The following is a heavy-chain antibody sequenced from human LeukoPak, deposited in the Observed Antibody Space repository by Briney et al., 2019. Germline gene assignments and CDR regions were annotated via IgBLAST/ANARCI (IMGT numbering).Heavy chain of an antibody. D-gene: IGHD2-15*01. CDR3: WGQGEYCSGGSCSPFDH. V-gene: IGHV3-9*01. Sequence: GGSLRLSCAVSGFTFDDYAMHWVRQVPGKGLEWVSGINWNSDSIGYADSVKGRFTTSRDNAKNSLYLHMNSLKTEDTAVYYCWGQGEYCSGGSCSPFDHWGQGTLVTVSS. J-gene: IGHJ4*02. CDR2: INWNSDSI. CDR1: GFTFDDYA.